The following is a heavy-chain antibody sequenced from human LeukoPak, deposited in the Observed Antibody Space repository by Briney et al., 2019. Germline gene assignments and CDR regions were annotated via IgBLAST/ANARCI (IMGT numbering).Heavy chain of an antibody. D-gene: IGHD2-2*01. CDR3: ARRRYCTDNSCYAEVDGVDI. CDR2: IYPGDSAT. J-gene: IGHJ3*02. Sequence: PGESLKISCRGSGYRFTTFWIGWVRQMPGEGLEWMGIIYPGDSATSYSPSFQGQVNISVDKSISTAYLGWTSLKASDTAMYYCARRRYCTDNSCYAEVDGVDIWGQETVVTVSS. V-gene: IGHV5-51*01. CDR1: GYRFTTFW.